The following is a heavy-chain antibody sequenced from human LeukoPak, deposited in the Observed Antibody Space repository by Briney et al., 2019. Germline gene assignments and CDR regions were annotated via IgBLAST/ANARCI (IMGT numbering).Heavy chain of an antibody. Sequence: SETLSLTCAVYGGSFSGYYWSWIRQPPGKGLEWIGEINHSGSTNYNPSLKSRVTISVDTSKNQFSLKLSSVTAADTAVYYCARGLPGVGALDYWGQGTLVTVSS. J-gene: IGHJ4*02. V-gene: IGHV4-34*01. CDR3: ARGLPGVGALDY. D-gene: IGHD1-26*01. CDR2: INHSGST. CDR1: GGSFSGYY.